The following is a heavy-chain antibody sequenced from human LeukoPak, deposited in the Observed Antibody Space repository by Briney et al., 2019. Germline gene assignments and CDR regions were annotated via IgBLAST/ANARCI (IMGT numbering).Heavy chain of an antibody. CDR3: ARDRGGGVTAY. CDR1: GYTFTAYY. CDR2: INPISGGT. J-gene: IGHJ4*02. Sequence: GASVKVSCKASGYTFTAYYIHWMRQAPGQGLEWMGWINPISGGTDYAQKFQGRVTVTRDTSISTAYMELNSLRSDDTAVYYRARDRGGGVTAYWGQGTLVTVSS. D-gene: IGHD3-16*01. V-gene: IGHV1-2*02.